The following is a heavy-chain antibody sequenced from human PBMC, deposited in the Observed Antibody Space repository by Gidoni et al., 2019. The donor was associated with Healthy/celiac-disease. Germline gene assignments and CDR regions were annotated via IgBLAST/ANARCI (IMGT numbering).Heavy chain of an antibody. Sequence: QVQLVQSGAEVTKPGASVKVSCKASGYTFTSYDINWVRQATGQVLEWMGWMNPNSGNTGYAQKFQGRVTMTRNTSISTAYMELSSLRSEDTAMYYCARGIAADRNWFDPWDQGTLVTVSS. CDR2: MNPNSGNT. CDR3: ARGIAADRNWFDP. CDR1: GYTFTSYD. V-gene: IGHV1-8*01. D-gene: IGHD6-13*01. J-gene: IGHJ5*02.